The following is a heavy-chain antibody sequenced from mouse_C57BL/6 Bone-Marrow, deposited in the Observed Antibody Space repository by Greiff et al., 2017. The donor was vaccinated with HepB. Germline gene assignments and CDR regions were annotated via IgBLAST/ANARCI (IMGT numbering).Heavy chain of an antibody. J-gene: IGHJ3*01. V-gene: IGHV14-3*01. CDR3: ARSEGWLLRSFAY. CDR2: IDPANGNT. D-gene: IGHD2-3*01. Sequence: VQLQQSVAELVRPGASVKLSCTASGFNIKNTYMHWVKQRPEQGLEWIGRIDPANGNTKYAPKFQGKATITADTSSNTAYLQLSSLTSEDTAIYHCARSEGWLLRSFAYWGQGTLVTVSA. CDR1: GFNIKNTY.